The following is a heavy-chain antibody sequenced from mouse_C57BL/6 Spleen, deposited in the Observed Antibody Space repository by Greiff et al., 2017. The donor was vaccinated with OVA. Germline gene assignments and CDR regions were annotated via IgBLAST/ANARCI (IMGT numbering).Heavy chain of an antibody. CDR2: ISSGGSYT. V-gene: IGHV5-6*02. D-gene: IGHD3-3*01. CDR3: ARHGDGGYFDY. CDR1: GFTFSSYG. Sequence: DVKLVESGGDLVKPGGSLKLSCAASGFTFSSYGMSWVRQTPDKRLEWVATISSGGSYTYYPDSVKGRFTISRDNAKNTLYLQMSSLKSEDTAMYYCARHGDGGYFDYWGQGTTLTVSS. J-gene: IGHJ2*01.